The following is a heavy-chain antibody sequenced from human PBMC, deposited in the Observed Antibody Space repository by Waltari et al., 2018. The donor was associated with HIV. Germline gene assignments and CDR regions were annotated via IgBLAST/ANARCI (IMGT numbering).Heavy chain of an antibody. Sequence: QVQLVQSGAEVKKPGASVKVSCKASGYTFTSYDLNWVQQATGQGLEWMGWMNPNSGNTGYAQKFQGRVTMTRNTSISTAYMELSSLRSEDTAVYYCARWRQWLYRMDLWGRGTLVTVSS. J-gene: IGHJ2*01. CDR2: MNPNSGNT. D-gene: IGHD6-19*01. CDR3: ARWRQWLYRMDL. V-gene: IGHV1-8*01. CDR1: GYTFTSYD.